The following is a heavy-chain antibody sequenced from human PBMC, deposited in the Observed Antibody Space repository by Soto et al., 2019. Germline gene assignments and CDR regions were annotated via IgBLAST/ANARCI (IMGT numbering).Heavy chain of an antibody. CDR1: GVTFSNVW. J-gene: IGHJ6*02. D-gene: IGHD3-22*01. CDR3: TTGLTYYYDTSGHYWAGAMDV. V-gene: IGHV3-15*01. Sequence: EVQLVESGGGLGKPGGSLRLSCTASGVTFSNVWMNWVRQAPGKGLEWVGRIKSKSDDETTDYAAPVKGRFNISREDSKNTLYLQMNSLKTEDTAVYYCTTGLTYYYDTSGHYWAGAMDVWGQGITVTVSS. CDR2: IKSKSDDETT.